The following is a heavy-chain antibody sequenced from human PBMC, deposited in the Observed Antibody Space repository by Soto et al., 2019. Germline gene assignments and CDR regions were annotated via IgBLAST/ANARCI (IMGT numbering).Heavy chain of an antibody. D-gene: IGHD2-2*01. CDR3: VRWTLGGVVPAETYYFDY. CDR1: SYTFTSYG. Sequence: ASVKVSCKASSYTFTSYGISWVRQAPGQGLEWMGWISAYNGNTNYAQKLQGRVTMTTDTSTSTAYMELRSLRSDDTAVYYCVRWTLGGVVPAETYYFDYWGQGTLVTVSS. CDR2: ISAYNGNT. V-gene: IGHV1-18*04. J-gene: IGHJ4*02.